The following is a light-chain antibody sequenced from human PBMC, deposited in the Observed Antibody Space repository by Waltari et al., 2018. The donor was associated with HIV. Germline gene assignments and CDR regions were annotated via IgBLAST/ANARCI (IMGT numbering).Light chain of an antibody. Sequence: QSVLSQPPSASGTPGQRVTISCSGGSSNIGSHTVNWYQQLPGMAPKLLIYSNKERPSGVPSRFSGSKSGTSASLAISGLQSEDGADYYCATWDDSLNGPEFGGGTKLTVL. CDR1: SSNIGSHT. CDR2: SNK. J-gene: IGLJ3*02. CDR3: ATWDDSLNGPE. V-gene: IGLV1-44*01.